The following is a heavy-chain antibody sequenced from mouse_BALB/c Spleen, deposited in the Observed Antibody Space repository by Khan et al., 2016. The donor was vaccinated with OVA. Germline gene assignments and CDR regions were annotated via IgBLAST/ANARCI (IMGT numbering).Heavy chain of an antibody. V-gene: IGHV1S137*01. J-gene: IGHJ3*01. Sequence: VQLQESGAELVRPGVSVKISCKGSGYTFTDYAMHWVKQSHAKSLEWIGVISTYYGDVNYNQKFKGKATMTVDKSSSTAYMELARLTSEDSAIYYCARSHSGFAYWGQGTLVTVS. CDR2: ISTYYGDV. CDR1: GYTFTDYA. CDR3: ARSHSGFAY.